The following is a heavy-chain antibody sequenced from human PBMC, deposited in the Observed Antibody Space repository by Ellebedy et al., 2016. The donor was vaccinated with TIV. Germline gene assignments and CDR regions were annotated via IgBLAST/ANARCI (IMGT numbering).Heavy chain of an antibody. CDR1: GFTFSSYA. V-gene: IGHV3-21*01. Sequence: GESLKISXAASGFTFSSYAMHWVRQAPGKGLEWVSSISSSSSYIYYADSVKGRFTISRDNAKNTLYLQMNSLRAEDTAVYYCAKVETITYYYGSGSYSPAYYFDYWGQGTLVTVSS. CDR2: ISSSSSYI. D-gene: IGHD3-10*01. J-gene: IGHJ4*02. CDR3: AKVETITYYYGSGSYSPAYYFDY.